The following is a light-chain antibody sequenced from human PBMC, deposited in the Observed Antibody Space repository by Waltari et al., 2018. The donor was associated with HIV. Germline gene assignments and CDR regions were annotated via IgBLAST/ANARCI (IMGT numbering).Light chain of an antibody. CDR1: NIVSKS. CDR2: DDT. J-gene: IGLJ3*02. V-gene: IGLV3-21*02. CDR3: QVWDSSHYHRGV. Sequence: SYVLTQPPSVSVAPGQTARLSCVGNNIVSKSVQWYQQRPGQAPILVVYDDTERPSGIPGRISGSNSGNTATLTISRVEAGDEADYYCQVWDSSHYHRGVFGGGTNLTVL.